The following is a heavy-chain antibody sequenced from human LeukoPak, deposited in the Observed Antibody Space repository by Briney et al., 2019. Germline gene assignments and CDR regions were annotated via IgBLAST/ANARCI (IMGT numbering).Heavy chain of an antibody. Sequence: ASVKVSCKASGYTFTSYGISWVRQAPGQGLEWMGWISAYNGNTNYAQKLQGRVTMTTDTSASTAYMELSSLRSEDMAVYYCARGSSGWYEWGWFDPWGQGTLVTVSS. CDR3: ARGSSGWYEWGWFDP. V-gene: IGHV1-18*03. CDR2: ISAYNGNT. D-gene: IGHD6-19*01. J-gene: IGHJ5*02. CDR1: GYTFTSYG.